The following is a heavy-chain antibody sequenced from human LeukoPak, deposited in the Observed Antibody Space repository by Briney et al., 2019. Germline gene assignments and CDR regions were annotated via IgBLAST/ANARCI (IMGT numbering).Heavy chain of an antibody. CDR3: ARVLRYCSGGNCYSGGLGYMDV. V-gene: IGHV3-11*01. J-gene: IGHJ6*03. D-gene: IGHD2-15*01. Sequence: GGSLRLSCAASGFTFSDYNMMWIRQAPGKGLEWVSSISRSGSTKYYADSVKGRFTISRHNAKNSLFLQMNSLRAEDTAVYYCARVLRYCSGGNCYSGGLGYMDVWGKGTTVTISS. CDR2: ISRSGSTK. CDR1: GFTFSDYN.